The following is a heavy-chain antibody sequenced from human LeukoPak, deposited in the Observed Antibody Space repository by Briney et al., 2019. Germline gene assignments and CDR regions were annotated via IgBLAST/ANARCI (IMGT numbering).Heavy chain of an antibody. CDR2: TYYRSKWYN. V-gene: IGHV6-1*01. D-gene: IGHD2-21*01. J-gene: IGHJ6*02. Sequence: SQTLSLTCAISGDSVSGNSAFWNWIRQSPSRGLEWLGRTYYRSKWYNEYAVSVTSRITINPDTSKNQFSLYLNSVAPEDTAVCYCARAQSYPGNGMDVWGQGTTVTVSS. CDR1: GDSVSGNSAF. CDR3: ARAQSYPGNGMDV.